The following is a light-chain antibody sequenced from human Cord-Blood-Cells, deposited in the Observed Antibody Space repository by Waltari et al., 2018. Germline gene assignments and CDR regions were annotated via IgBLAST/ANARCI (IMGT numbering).Light chain of an antibody. CDR1: SSDVGGYNY. CDR2: DVS. J-gene: IGLJ1*01. CDR3: SSYTSSSTLYV. V-gene: IGLV2-14*03. Sequence: SALTQPASVSGSPGQSTTIPCTGTSSDVGGYNYVLWYQHHPGKAPKLMIYDVSNRPSGVSNRFSGSKSGNTASLTISGLQAEDEADYYCSSYTSSSTLYVFGTGTKVTVL.